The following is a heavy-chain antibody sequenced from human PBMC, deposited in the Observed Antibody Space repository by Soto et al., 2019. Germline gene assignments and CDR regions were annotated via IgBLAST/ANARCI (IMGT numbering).Heavy chain of an antibody. J-gene: IGHJ3*01. CDR3: VKGDLDTAVVNSPDAFDF. CDR2: ISFDGNNK. V-gene: IGHV3-30*18. D-gene: IGHD5-18*01. Sequence: LRLSCEASGFIFNDYGIHWVRQAPGKGLDWVAVISFDGNNKYYAQSVKGRFTISRDNSKNTLFLHMDSLRREDTAVYHCVKGDLDTAVVNSPDAFDFWGQGTMVTVSS. CDR1: GFIFNDYG.